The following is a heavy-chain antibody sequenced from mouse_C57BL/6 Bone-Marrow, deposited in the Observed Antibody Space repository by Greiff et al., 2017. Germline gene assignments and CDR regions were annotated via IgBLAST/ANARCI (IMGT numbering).Heavy chain of an antibody. D-gene: IGHD1-1*01. CDR2: IHPNSGST. CDR1: GYTFTSYW. J-gene: IGHJ1*03. V-gene: IGHV1-64*01. CDR3: ARSPLYYGSSYWYFDV. Sequence: QVQLQQPGAELVKPGASVKLSCKASGYTFTSYWMHWVKQRPGQGLEWIGMIHPNSGSTNYNEKFKSKATLTVDKSSSTAYMQLSSRTSEDSAVYYCARSPLYYGSSYWYFDVWGTGTTVTVSA.